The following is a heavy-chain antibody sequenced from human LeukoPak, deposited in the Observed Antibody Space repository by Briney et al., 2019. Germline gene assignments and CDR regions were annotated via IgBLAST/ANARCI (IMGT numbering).Heavy chain of an antibody. CDR1: GFTFRSSS. V-gene: IGHV3-48*04. D-gene: IGHD3-22*01. CDR2: ISSSSSNI. CDR3: ARESAYYDSSGYYHAFDY. Sequence: GGALRLSCAASGFTFRSSSMNWVREAPGKGVWWVSYISSSSSNIYYADSVKGRFTISRDNAKNSLYLQMNSLRAEDTAVYYCARESAYYDSSGYYHAFDYWGQGTLVTVSS. J-gene: IGHJ4*02.